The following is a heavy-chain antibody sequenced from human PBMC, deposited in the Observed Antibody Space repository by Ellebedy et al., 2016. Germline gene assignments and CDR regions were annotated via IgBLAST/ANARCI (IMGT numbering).Heavy chain of an antibody. Sequence: GESLKISXTASGFTFSNYVMSWVRQAPGQGLQWVSGISRTDDSTYYADSVKGRFTISRDDPKNTLYLQMNNLRVEDTAVYYCAKDRDDDGDYVFDSWGQGTLVTVSS. J-gene: IGHJ4*02. CDR1: GFTFSNYV. D-gene: IGHD4-17*01. CDR3: AKDRDDDGDYVFDS. CDR2: ISRTDDST. V-gene: IGHV3-23*01.